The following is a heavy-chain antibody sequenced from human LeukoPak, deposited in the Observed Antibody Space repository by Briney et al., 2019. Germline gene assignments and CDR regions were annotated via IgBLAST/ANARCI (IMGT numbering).Heavy chain of an antibody. CDR3: ARVGFLEWLPDYYYYGRDV. J-gene: IGHJ6*02. Sequence: GGSLRLSYAASGFTFSSYSMNWVRQAAGKGLDWVSSISSSSSYIYFADSVKGRFTISRDNAKNSLYLQINSLRAEDTAVYYCARVGFLEWLPDYYYYGRDVWGQGTTVTVSS. CDR1: GFTFSSYS. CDR2: ISSSSSYI. D-gene: IGHD3-3*01. V-gene: IGHV3-21*01.